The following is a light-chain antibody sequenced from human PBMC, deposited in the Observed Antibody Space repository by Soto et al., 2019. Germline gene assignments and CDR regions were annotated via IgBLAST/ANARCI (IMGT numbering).Light chain of an antibody. J-gene: IGLJ2*01. V-gene: IGLV2-14*01. CDR2: EVS. CDR1: SSDVGGYKY. CDR3: SSYTRSTTLNVL. Sequence: QSALTQPASVSGSHGQSITISCTGTSSDVGGYKYVSWYQQQPGKVPKLMIYEVSNRPSGVSNRFSGSKSGNTASLGISGLQAEDEAEYSCSSYTRSTTLNVLFGGGTKLTVL.